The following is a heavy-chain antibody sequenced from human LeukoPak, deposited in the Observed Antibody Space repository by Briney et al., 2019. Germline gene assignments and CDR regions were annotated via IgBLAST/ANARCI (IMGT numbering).Heavy chain of an antibody. CDR3: AEEKEFAVAESTYFDY. CDR2: ISNDGNNE. CDR1: GFNFSTYG. D-gene: IGHD6-19*01. V-gene: IGHV3-30*18. J-gene: IGHJ4*02. Sequence: GRSLRLSCAASGFNFSTYGIHWARQAPGKGLEWVAFISNDGNNEYYSDSVKGRFTVSRDNSKNMLYLQMNSLRGEDTAVYYCAEEKEFAVAESTYFDYWGQGTLVTVSS.